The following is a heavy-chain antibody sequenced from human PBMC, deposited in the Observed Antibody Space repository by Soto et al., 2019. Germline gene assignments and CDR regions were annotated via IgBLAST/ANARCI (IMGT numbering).Heavy chain of an antibody. V-gene: IGHV3-23*01. D-gene: IGHD2-15*01. CDR2: VGGSGDST. Sequence: EVQLLDSGGGLVQPGGSLRLSCAASGFTCSNYAMSWVRQAPGKGLEWVSGVGGSGDSTYYADSVKGRFTISRDNSKDTLYLQLNSLRAEDTAVYYCAKSPLGYCSGGSCYPPHYFDYWGQGTLVTVSS. CDR3: AKSPLGYCSGGSCYPPHYFDY. CDR1: GFTCSNYA. J-gene: IGHJ4*02.